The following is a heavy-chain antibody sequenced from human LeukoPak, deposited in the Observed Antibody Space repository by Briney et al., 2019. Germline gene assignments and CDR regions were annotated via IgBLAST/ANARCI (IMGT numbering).Heavy chain of an antibody. Sequence: GGSLRLSCAASGFTVSSNYMSWVRQAPGKGLEWVSVIYSGGSTNYADSVKGRFTISRDNSKNTLYLQMNSLRAEDTAVYYCARGPYCGGDCPGNWFDPWGQGTLVTVSS. CDR1: GFTVSSNY. CDR3: ARGPYCGGDCPGNWFDP. J-gene: IGHJ5*02. CDR2: IYSGGST. D-gene: IGHD2-21*02. V-gene: IGHV3-53*01.